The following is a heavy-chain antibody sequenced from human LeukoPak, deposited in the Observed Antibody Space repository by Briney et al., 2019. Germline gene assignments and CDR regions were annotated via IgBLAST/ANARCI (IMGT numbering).Heavy chain of an antibody. CDR3: ARDIHDSSGYPSYFDY. Sequence: GGSLRLSCVASGFSLSGYWMYWVRQAPGKGLEWVAVISYDGSNKYYADSVKGRFTISRDNSKNTLYLQMNSLRAEDTAVYYCARDIHDSSGYPSYFDYWGQGTLVTVSS. V-gene: IGHV3-30-3*01. CDR2: ISYDGSNK. D-gene: IGHD3-22*01. CDR1: GFSLSGYW. J-gene: IGHJ4*02.